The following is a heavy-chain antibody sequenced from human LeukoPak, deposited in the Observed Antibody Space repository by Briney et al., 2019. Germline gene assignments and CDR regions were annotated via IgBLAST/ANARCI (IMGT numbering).Heavy chain of an antibody. V-gene: IGHV3-21*04. CDR3: AKDETGEADY. CDR2: ISSSSSYI. Sequence: PGGSLRLSCAASGFTFSSYSMNWVRQAPGKGLEWVSSISSSSSYIYYADSVKSRFTISRDNAKNSLYLQMNSLRAEDTAVYYCAKDETGEADYWGQGTLVTVSS. D-gene: IGHD7-27*01. CDR1: GFTFSSYS. J-gene: IGHJ4*02.